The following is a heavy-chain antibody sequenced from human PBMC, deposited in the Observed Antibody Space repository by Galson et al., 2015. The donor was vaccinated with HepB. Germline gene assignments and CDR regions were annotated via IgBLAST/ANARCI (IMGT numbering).Heavy chain of an antibody. CDR2: IDWDDAK. J-gene: IGHJ4*02. CDR3: ARMSRGRIAAAGPHPPPFDY. Sequence: PALVKPTQTLTLPCTFSGFSLSTSGMCVSWIRQPPGQALEWLARIDWDDAKYSSTSLKTRLTISKDTSKNQVVLTMTNVDPVDTATYYCARMSRGRIAAAGPHPPPFDYWGQGTLVTVSS. V-gene: IGHV2-70*11. D-gene: IGHD6-13*01. CDR1: GFSLSTSGMC.